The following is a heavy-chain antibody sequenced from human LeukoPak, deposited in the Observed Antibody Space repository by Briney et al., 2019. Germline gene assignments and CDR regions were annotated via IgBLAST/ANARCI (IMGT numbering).Heavy chain of an antibody. Sequence: PGGSLRLSCAASGFTFDDYAMHWARQAPRKGLEWVPSISWNSGSIDYADSVKGRFTISRDNAKNSVYLQMNSLRAEDTALYYCATSGRGATQPFDYWGQGTLVTVSS. CDR1: GFTFDDYA. CDR3: ATSGRGATQPFDY. CDR2: ISWNSGSI. D-gene: IGHD1-26*01. J-gene: IGHJ4*02. V-gene: IGHV3-9*01.